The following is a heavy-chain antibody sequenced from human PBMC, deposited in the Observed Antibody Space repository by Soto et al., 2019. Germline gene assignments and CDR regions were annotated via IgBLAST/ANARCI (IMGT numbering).Heavy chain of an antibody. CDR1: GFTFSSYS. CDR2: ISSSSSYI. J-gene: IGHJ4*02. D-gene: IGHD3-22*01. Sequence: KAGGSLRLSCAASGFTFSSYSMNWVRQAPGKGLEWVSSISSSSSYIYYADSVKGRFTISRDNAKNSLYLQMNSLRAEDTAVYYCARDYYYYDSSGYPRPADYWGQGTLVTVSS. CDR3: ARDYYYYDSSGYPRPADY. V-gene: IGHV3-21*01.